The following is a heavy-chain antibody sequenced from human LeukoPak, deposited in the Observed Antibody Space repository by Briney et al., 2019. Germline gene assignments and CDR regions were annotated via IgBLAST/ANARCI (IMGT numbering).Heavy chain of an antibody. J-gene: IGHJ4*02. CDR3: ARDMVTFGGFIVHHY. D-gene: IGHD3-16*02. CDR1: GYTFSNYG. CDR2: ISAYNGNT. Sequence: GASVKVSCKASGYTFSNYGISWVRQAPGQGLEWMGWISAYNGNTRFAQKLQGRVTKTTDTSTTTVYMELRSLTSDDTAVYYCARDMVTFGGFIVHHYWGQGTLVTVSS. V-gene: IGHV1-18*01.